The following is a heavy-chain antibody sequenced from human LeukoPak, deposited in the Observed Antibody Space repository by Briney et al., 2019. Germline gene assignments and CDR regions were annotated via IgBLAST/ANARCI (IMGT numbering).Heavy chain of an antibody. D-gene: IGHD6-13*01. J-gene: IGHJ4*02. CDR2: ISSSSSYI. V-gene: IGHV3-21*01. CDR1: GFTFSSYS. CDR3: ARGPGGSSSWYSDY. Sequence: PGGSLRLSCAASGFTFSSYSMNWVRQAPGKGLGWVSSISSSSSYIYYADSVKGRFTISRDNAKNSLYLQMNSLRAEDTAVYYCARGPGGSSSWYSDYWGQGTLVTVSS.